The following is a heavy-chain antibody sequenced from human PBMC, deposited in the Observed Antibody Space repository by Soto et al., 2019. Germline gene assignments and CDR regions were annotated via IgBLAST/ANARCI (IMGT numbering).Heavy chain of an antibody. CDR2: ISPFGGAT. J-gene: IGHJ6*02. Sequence: GASGKVCCEACCECVSNDYLHWVRQAPGQGFEWLGVISPFGGATAYAQSFKGRVTVTMDKSSTTFYLELSSLRSDDTAVYYRAKGRGGKTLANFGMDVWGQGVTVTVSS. V-gene: IGHV1-46*01. D-gene: IGHD3-16*01. CDR1: CECVSNDY. CDR3: AKGRGGKTLANFGMDV.